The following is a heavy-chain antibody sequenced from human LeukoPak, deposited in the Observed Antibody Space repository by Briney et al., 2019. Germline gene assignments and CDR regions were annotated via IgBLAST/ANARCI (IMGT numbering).Heavy chain of an antibody. CDR3: ARAFRSRSGRGYCFDY. V-gene: IGHV1-2*06. D-gene: IGHD6-25*01. J-gene: IGHJ4*02. CDR2: INPDSGGT. Sequence: ASVKVSCKASGYTFTGYYMYWVRQAPGQGLEWMGRINPDSGGTNYAQKFQGRVTMTRDTSISTAYMELSRLRSDDTAVYYCARAFRSRSGRGYCFDYWGQGTLVTVSS. CDR1: GYTFTGYY.